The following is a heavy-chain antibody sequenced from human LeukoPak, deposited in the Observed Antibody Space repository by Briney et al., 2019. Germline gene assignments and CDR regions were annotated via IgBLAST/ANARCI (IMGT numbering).Heavy chain of an antibody. CDR3: ARHDLAGRSPFDS. D-gene: IGHD6-19*01. CDR1: GNAFTTYY. V-gene: IGHV1-46*01. Sequence: ASVKVSCKTSGNAFTTYYMHWVRQAPGQGLEWMGIISPSGDSTTYAQKFQGRITMTRDTSTRTVYMELSSLRSEDTAVYYCARHDLAGRSPFDSWGQGTLVTVSS. CDR2: ISPSGDST. J-gene: IGHJ4*02.